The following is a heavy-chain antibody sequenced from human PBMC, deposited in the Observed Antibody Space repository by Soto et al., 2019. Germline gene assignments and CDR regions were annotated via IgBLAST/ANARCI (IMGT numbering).Heavy chain of an antibody. D-gene: IGHD6-13*01. V-gene: IGHV6-1*01. Sequence: SQTLSLTCAISGDSVSSNSAAWNWIRQSPSRGLEWLGRTYYRSKWYNDYAVSVKSRITINPDTSKNQFSLQLNSVTPEDTAVYYCARDPSYSSSWAPLTAFDYWGQGTLVTVSS. J-gene: IGHJ4*02. CDR3: ARDPSYSSSWAPLTAFDY. CDR2: TYYRSKWYN. CDR1: GDSVSSNSAA.